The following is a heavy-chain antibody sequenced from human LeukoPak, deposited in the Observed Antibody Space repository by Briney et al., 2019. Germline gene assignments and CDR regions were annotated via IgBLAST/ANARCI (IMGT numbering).Heavy chain of an antibody. CDR2: INYSGST. V-gene: IGHV4-34*01. D-gene: IGHD2-2*02. CDR3: ARLGYCSSTSCYTPVDY. CDR1: GGSFSGYY. J-gene: IGHJ4*02. Sequence: PSETLSLTCAVYGGSFSGYYWSWIRRPPGKGLEWVGEINYSGSTNYDPSLKSRVTISVDTSTTQFSLTLSSVTAADTAVYYCARLGYCSSTSCYTPVDYWGQGTLVTVSS.